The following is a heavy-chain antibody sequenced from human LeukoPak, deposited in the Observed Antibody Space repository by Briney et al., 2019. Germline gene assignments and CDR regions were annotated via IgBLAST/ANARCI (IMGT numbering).Heavy chain of an antibody. V-gene: IGHV4-34*01. D-gene: IGHD4-11*01. Sequence: SETLSLTCAVYGGSFSGYYWSWIRQPPGKGLEWNGEINHSGSTNYTPSLKSRVTISVDTSKNQFSLKLSSVTAADTAVYYCARGVGVYSNYPTYYYYYYMDVWGKGTTVTVSS. J-gene: IGHJ6*03. CDR1: GGSFSGYY. CDR2: INHSGST. CDR3: ARGVGVYSNYPTYYYYYYMDV.